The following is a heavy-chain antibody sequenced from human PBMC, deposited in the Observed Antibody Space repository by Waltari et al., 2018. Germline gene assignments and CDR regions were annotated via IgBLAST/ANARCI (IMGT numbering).Heavy chain of an antibody. J-gene: IGHJ4*02. V-gene: IGHV3-7*04. CDR2: IKQDGSEK. CDR1: GFTFTNHW. Sequence: EVQLVESGGGLVQPGGSLRLSCSGSGFTFTNHWMSWVRQAQGEGPEGVASIKQDGSEKYYVDSMKCRFTISRDNAKNSLSLQMDSLRAEDTAVYFCARGVTTVEYWGQGTLVTVSS. CDR3: ARGVTTVEY. D-gene: IGHD2-21*02.